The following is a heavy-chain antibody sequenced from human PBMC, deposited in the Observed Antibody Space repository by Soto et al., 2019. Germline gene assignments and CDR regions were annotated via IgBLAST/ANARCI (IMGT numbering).Heavy chain of an antibody. V-gene: IGHV4-39*01. Sequence: SETLSLTCTVSGGSISSSSYYWGWIRQPPGKGLEWIGSIYYSGSTYYNPSLKSRVTISVDTSKNQFSLKLSSVTAADTAVYYCARQTTVTTSYYFDYWGQGTLVTVSS. CDR3: ARQTTVTTSYYFDY. D-gene: IGHD4-17*01. CDR2: IYYSGST. J-gene: IGHJ4*02. CDR1: GGSISSSSYY.